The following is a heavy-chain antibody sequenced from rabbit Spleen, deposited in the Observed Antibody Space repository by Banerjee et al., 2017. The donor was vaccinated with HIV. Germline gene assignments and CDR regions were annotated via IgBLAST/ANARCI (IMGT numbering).Heavy chain of an antibody. D-gene: IGHD4-1*01. CDR3: AREGGIMVAGAFNL. CDR2: IVNGNANT. Sequence: QDQLLESGGGLVQPEGSLTLTCKASGLDFSNNAMCWVRQAPGKGPEWIACIVNGNANTYYASWVNGRFTISRSTSLATVTLQVTSLTAPDTATYFCAREGGIMVAGAFNLWGPGTLVTVS. V-gene: IGHV1S47*01. J-gene: IGHJ4*01. CDR1: GLDFSNNA.